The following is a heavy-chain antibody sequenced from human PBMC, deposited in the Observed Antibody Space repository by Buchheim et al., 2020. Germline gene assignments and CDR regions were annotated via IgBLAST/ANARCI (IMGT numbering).Heavy chain of an antibody. J-gene: IGHJ4*02. CDR1: GFTFDNYY. CDR3: AKDGANGALFDY. CDR2: IKQDGSET. Sequence: EVQLVESGGGLVQPGGSLRLSCAASGFTFDNYYMAWVRQAPGKGLEWVANIKQDGSETYYVDSLRGRFTISRDNAKNSLYLQINSLRAEDTAVYYCAKDGANGALFDYWGQGTL. D-gene: IGHD2-8*01. V-gene: IGHV3-7*01.